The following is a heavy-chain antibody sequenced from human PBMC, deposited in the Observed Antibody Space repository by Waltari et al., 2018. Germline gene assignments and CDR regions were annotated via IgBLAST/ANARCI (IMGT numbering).Heavy chain of an antibody. D-gene: IGHD3-16*01. CDR3: ARETTSWGFFDY. Sequence: QVQLVQSGAEVNTPGASVRVSCKASGYTFTTYTIHWVRQAPGQRLEWMGWINAGTGNTKYSQDFQDRVTFTRDTSASTAYMELSSLRSEDMAVYYCARETTSWGFFDYWGQGTLVTVSS. J-gene: IGHJ4*02. CDR1: GYTFTTYT. CDR2: INAGTGNT. V-gene: IGHV1-3*03.